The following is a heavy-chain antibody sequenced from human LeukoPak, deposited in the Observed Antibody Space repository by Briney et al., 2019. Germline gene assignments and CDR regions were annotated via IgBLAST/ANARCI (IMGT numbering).Heavy chain of an antibody. Sequence: SETLSLTCTVSGGSISSSSYYWGWIRQPPGKGLEWIGSINYSGSTYYNPSLKSRVTISVDTSKNQFSLKLRSVTAADTSVYYCASEGTIFGVISVGRFDPWGQGTLVTVSS. D-gene: IGHD3-3*01. V-gene: IGHV4-39*01. J-gene: IGHJ5*02. CDR3: ASEGTIFGVISVGRFDP. CDR2: INYSGST. CDR1: GGSISSSSYY.